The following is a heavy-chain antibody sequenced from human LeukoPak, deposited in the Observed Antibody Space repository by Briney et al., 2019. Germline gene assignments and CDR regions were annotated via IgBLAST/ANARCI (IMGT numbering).Heavy chain of an antibody. CDR1: GCPVSNPIYY. CDR2: IHSSLST. CDR3: ARRISSGYSDY. J-gene: IGHJ4*02. D-gene: IGHD3-22*01. V-gene: IGHV4-61*01. Sequence: PSETVSLTCTVSGCPVSNPIYYWTWIRQPPGQGLEWIGYIHSSLSTNYNPSLKSRVTMSVDTSKNQFSLKLNSVTAADTALYYCARRISSGYSDYWGQGTLVTVSS.